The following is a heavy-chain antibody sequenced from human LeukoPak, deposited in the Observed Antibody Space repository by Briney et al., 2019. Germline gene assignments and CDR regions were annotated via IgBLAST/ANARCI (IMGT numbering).Heavy chain of an antibody. V-gene: IGHV4-34*01. CDR2: IIHSGST. D-gene: IGHD6-13*01. CDR1: GGSFSGYY. CDR3: ARGRGIAEVGIRY. J-gene: IGHJ4*02. Sequence: SETLSLTCAVYGGSFSGYYWSWIRQPPKKGLEWIAEIIHSGSTNYNPSLKSRVTISPDTSKNQFSLNVISVTAADTAVYYCARGRGIAEVGIRYWGQGTLVTVSP.